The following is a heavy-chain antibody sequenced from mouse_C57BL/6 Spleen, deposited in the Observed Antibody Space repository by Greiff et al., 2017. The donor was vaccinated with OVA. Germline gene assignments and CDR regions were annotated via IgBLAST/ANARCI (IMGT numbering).Heavy chain of an antibody. CDR3: ARHEEGTYYSNSYYFDY. Sequence: VQLQQSGAELVKPGASVKLSCKASGYTFTEYTIHWVKQRSGQGLEWIGWFYPGSGSIKYNEKFKDKATLTADKSSSTVYMELSRLTSEDSAVYFCARHEEGTYYSNSYYFDYWGQGTTLTVSS. V-gene: IGHV1-62-2*01. J-gene: IGHJ2*01. D-gene: IGHD2-5*01. CDR2: FYPGSGSI. CDR1: GYTFTEYT.